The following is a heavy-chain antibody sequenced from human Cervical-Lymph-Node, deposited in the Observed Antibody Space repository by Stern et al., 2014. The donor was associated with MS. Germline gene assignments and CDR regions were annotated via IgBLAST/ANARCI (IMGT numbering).Heavy chain of an antibody. V-gene: IGHV1-69*06. J-gene: IGHJ6*01. D-gene: IGHD3-16*01. CDR2: IVTCFDSA. CDR1: GDTFTDYA. CDR3: AREVGSLAMDV. Sequence: QLVQSGAEVKKPGSSVKVSCKASGDTFTDYAISWVRQAPGQGPEWMGGIVTCFDSADHAQKFQGKLTITADKSTSTAYMDLSSLTSEDTAVYYCAREVGSLAMDVWGQGTTVIVSS.